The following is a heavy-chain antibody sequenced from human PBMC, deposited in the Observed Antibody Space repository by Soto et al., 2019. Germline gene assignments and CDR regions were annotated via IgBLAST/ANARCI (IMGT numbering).Heavy chain of an antibody. Sequence: QERLVESGGGVVQPGRSLRLSCAASGFTFSSYGRHWVRQAPGKGLEWVAVVSDDGYTTYYAESVKGRFTISRDSSKNTPSRQMRTLRIETLAVYDCSIEGHHVVGPDDYTFDYWGQGTLVTVSS. V-gene: IGHV3-30*03. CDR1: GFTFSSYG. J-gene: IGHJ4*01. CDR3: SIEGHHVVGPDDYTFDY. CDR2: VSDDGYTT. D-gene: IGHD2-2*01.